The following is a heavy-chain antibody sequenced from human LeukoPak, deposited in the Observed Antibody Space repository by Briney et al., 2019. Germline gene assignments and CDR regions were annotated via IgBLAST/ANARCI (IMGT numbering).Heavy chain of an antibody. CDR1: GFTFSSYA. CDR3: VKDRGGLSSDLGYFDY. CDR2: ISSNGGST. J-gene: IGHJ4*02. V-gene: IGHV3-64D*06. Sequence: PGGSLRLSCSASGFTFSSYAMHWVRQAPGKGLEYVSAISSNGGSTYYADPVKGRFTISRDNSKNTLYLQMSSLRAEDTAVYYCVKDRGGLSSDLGYFDYWGQGTLVTVSS. D-gene: IGHD6-19*01.